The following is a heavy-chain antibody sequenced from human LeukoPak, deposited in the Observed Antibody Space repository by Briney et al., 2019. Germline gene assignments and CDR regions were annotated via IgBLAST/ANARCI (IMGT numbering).Heavy chain of an antibody. Sequence: GGSLRLSCAASGFTFSSYWMHWVRQAPGKGLVWVSRINSDGSSTSYADSVKGRFTISRNNAKNTLYLQMNSLRAEDTAVYYCAVNVVVPGAAHYYYYGMDVWGQGTTVTVSS. J-gene: IGHJ6*02. CDR1: GFTFSSYW. CDR2: INSDGSST. D-gene: IGHD2-2*01. V-gene: IGHV3-74*01. CDR3: AVNVVVPGAAHYYYYGMDV.